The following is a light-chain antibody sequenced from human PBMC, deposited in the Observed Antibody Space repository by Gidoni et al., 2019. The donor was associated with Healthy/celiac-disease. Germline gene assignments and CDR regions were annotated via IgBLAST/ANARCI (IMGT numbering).Light chain of an antibody. CDR1: QSVSSY. CDR2: DAS. V-gene: IGKV3-11*01. CDR3: QQRSNWSCS. J-gene: IGKJ2*04. Sequence: EIVLTQPPATLSLSPGERATLACRASQSVSSYLAWYEQKPGQAPRLLIYDASNRSTGIPARFSGSGSGTDFTLTISSLEPEDFAVYYCQQRSNWSCSFXXXTKLEIK.